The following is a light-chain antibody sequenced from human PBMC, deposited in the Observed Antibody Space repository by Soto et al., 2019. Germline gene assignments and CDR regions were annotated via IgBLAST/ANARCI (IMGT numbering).Light chain of an antibody. V-gene: IGLV2-8*01. CDR2: EVV. CDR1: KSDIGVYDF. Sequence: QSVLTQLPSASVSPGQSVTISCTGTKSDIGVYDFVSWYQHHPGKAPRLIIYEVVQRPSGVPDRFSGSKSGNTASLTVSGLQAADEADYFCKSYAGSKTYVFGSGNKVTVL. J-gene: IGLJ1*01. CDR3: KSYAGSKTYV.